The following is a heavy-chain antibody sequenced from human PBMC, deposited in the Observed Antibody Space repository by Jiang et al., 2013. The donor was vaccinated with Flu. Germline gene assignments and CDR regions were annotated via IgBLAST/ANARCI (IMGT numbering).Heavy chain of an antibody. CDR2: ISYDGSNK. J-gene: IGHJ4*02. Sequence: QPGRSLRLSCAASGFTFSSYAMHWVRQAPGKGLEWVAVISYDGSNKYYADSVKGRFTISRDNSKNTLYLQMNSLRAEDTAVYYCARAGYSSEDYYDSSGWSYWGQGTLVTVSS. D-gene: IGHD3-22*01. CDR3: ARAGYSSEDYYDSSGWSY. V-gene: IGHV3-30-3*01. CDR1: GFTFSSYA.